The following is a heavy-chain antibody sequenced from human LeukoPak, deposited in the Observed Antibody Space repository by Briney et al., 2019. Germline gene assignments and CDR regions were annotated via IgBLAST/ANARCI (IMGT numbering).Heavy chain of an antibody. CDR3: ARIVPAAIVVSWFDP. CDR2: INSDGSST. V-gene: IGHV3-74*01. J-gene: IGHJ5*02. Sequence: GGSLRLSCAASGFTFSSYWMHWVRQAPGKGLVWVSRINSDGSSTSYADSVKGRFTISRDNAKNTLYLQMNSLRAEDTAVYYCARIVPAAIVVSWFDPWGQGTLVTVSS. D-gene: IGHD2-2*02. CDR1: GFTFSSYW.